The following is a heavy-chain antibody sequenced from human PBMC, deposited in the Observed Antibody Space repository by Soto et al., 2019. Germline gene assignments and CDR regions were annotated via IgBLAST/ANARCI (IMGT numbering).Heavy chain of an antibody. D-gene: IGHD3-22*01. J-gene: IGHJ4*02. V-gene: IGHV4-59*01. CDR1: GGSISSYY. CDR3: ARVRGNYYDSSGYYSGEYYFDY. CDR2: IYYSAST. Sequence: QVQLQESGPGLVKPSETLSLTCTVSGGSISSYYWCWIRQPPGKGLEWIGYIYYSASTNYNPSLKSRVTISVDTSKNQFSLKLSSVTAAETAVYYCARVRGNYYDSSGYYSGEYYFDYWGQGTLVTVSS.